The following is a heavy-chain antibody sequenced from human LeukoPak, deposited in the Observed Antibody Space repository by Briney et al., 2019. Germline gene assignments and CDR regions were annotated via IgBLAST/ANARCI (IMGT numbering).Heavy chain of an antibody. Sequence: PSETLSLTCTVSGGSISSYYWSWIRQPPGKGLKWIGYIYYSGSTSYSPSRRSRVTISVDTSKNQFSLKLSSVNAADTAVYYCARETSQKGAHYMDVWGKGTTVTISS. D-gene: IGHD3-16*01. CDR3: ARETSQKGAHYMDV. CDR2: IYYSGST. CDR1: GGSISSYY. J-gene: IGHJ6*03. V-gene: IGHV4-59*01.